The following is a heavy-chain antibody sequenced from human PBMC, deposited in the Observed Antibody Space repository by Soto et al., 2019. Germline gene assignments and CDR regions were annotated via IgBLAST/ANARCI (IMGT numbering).Heavy chain of an antibody. CDR1: GFTFDTYA. CDR2: VIGNGRST. V-gene: IGHV3-23*01. D-gene: IGHD2-2*01. J-gene: IGHJ4*02. CDR3: AKDSGTSWIRLIDY. Sequence: VQLLESGGGLVQPGGSLRVSCAASGFTFDTYAMSWVRQAPGKGLEWVSGVIGNGRSTYYADSVKGRFTISRDNSKNTLYLQMNSLRAEDTAVYYCAKDSGTSWIRLIDYWGQGALVTVSS.